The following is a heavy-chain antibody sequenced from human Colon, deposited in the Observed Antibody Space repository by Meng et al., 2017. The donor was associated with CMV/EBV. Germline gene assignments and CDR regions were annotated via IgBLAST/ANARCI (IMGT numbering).Heavy chain of an antibody. CDR1: GYTFTNHG. V-gene: IGHV1-18*01. CDR3: VREDGILTGYSLDY. Sequence: QVPVVQSGDEVKKPGASLKVSCKTSGYTFTNHGITWVRQAPGQRLEWLGWISAYNGNRKYAEKLQGRITMTTDASTNTAYMELGSLTSDDTAIYYCVREDGILTGYSLDYWGQGTLVTVSS. CDR2: ISAYNGNR. D-gene: IGHD3-9*01. J-gene: IGHJ4*02.